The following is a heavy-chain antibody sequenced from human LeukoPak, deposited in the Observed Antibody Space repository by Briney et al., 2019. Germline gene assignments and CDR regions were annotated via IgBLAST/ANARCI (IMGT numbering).Heavy chain of an antibody. CDR1: GGSFSGYY. Sequence: KPSETLSLTCAVYGGSFSGYYWSWIRQPPGKGLEWIGEINHSGSTNYNPSLKSRVTISVDTSKNQFSLKLSSVTAADTAVYYCARSSIVGATRPLGYWGQGTLVTVSS. CDR2: INHSGST. V-gene: IGHV4-34*01. J-gene: IGHJ4*02. D-gene: IGHD1-26*01. CDR3: ARSSIVGATRPLGY.